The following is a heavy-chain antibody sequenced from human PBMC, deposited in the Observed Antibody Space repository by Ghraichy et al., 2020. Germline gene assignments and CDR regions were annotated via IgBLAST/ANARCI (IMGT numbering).Heavy chain of an antibody. J-gene: IGHJ5*02. CDR2: ISSSSSYI. D-gene: IGHD4-17*01. Sequence: GGSLRLSCAASGFTFSSYSMNWVRQAPGKGLEWVSSISSSSSYIYYADSVKGRFTISRDNAKNSLYLQMNSLRAEDTAVYYCARAAVTSLNWFDPWGQGTLVTVSS. CDR3: ARAAVTSLNWFDP. CDR1: GFTFSSYS. V-gene: IGHV3-21*01.